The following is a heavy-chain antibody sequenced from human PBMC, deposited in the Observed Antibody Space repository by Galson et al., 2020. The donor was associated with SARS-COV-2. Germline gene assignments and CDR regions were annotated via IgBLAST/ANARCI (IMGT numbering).Heavy chain of an antibody. V-gene: IGHV4-31*03. J-gene: IGHJ4*02. Sequence: SETLSLTCTVSGGSISSGGYYWSWILQHPGKGLEWIGYIYYSGSTYYNPSLKSRVTISVDTSKNQFSLKLSSVTAADTAVYYCARVGTIFGVVSHPFDYWGQGTLVTVSS. CDR2: IYYSGST. D-gene: IGHD3-3*01. CDR3: ARVGTIFGVVSHPFDY. CDR1: GGSISSGGYY.